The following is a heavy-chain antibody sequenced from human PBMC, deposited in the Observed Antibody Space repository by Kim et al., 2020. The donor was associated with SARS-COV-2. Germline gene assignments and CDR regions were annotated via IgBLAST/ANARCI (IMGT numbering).Heavy chain of an antibody. CDR3: ARDCKDYDILTGYYSSGMDV. J-gene: IGHJ6*02. Sequence: RFTISRDNAKNSLYLQMNSLRAEDTAVYYCARDCKDYDILTGYYSSGMDVWGQGTTVTVSS. V-gene: IGHV3-11*06. D-gene: IGHD3-9*01.